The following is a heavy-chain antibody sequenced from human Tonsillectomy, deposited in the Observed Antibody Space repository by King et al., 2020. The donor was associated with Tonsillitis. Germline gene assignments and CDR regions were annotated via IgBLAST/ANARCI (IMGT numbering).Heavy chain of an antibody. Sequence: VQLVESGGGLVQPGGSLKLSCAASGFTFSGSAMHWVRQASGKGLEWVGRIRSKANSYATAYAASVKGRFTISRDDSKNTAYLQMNSLQTEDTAVYYCTRASSSSSSFDYWGQGTLVTVSS. D-gene: IGHD6-6*01. CDR3: TRASSSSSSFDY. J-gene: IGHJ4*02. V-gene: IGHV3-73*01. CDR1: GFTFSGSA. CDR2: IRSKANSYAT.